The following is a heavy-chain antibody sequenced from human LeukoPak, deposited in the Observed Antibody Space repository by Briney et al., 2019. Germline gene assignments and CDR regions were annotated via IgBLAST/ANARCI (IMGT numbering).Heavy chain of an antibody. Sequence: PGGSLRLSCAASGFTFDDYAMHWVRQAPGKGLEWVSGISWNSGSIGYADSVKGRFTISRDNAKNSLYLQMNSLRAEDTALYYCAKDIAYSSGWSHYYYYGMDVWGQGTTVTVSS. CDR3: AKDIAYSSGWSHYYYYGMDV. V-gene: IGHV3-9*01. CDR2: ISWNSGSI. CDR1: GFTFDDYA. D-gene: IGHD6-19*01. J-gene: IGHJ6*02.